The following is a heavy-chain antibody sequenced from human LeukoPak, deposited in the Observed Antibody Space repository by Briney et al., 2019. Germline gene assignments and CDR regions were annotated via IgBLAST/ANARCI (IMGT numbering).Heavy chain of an antibody. V-gene: IGHV1-2*02. D-gene: IGHD1-1*01. J-gene: IGHJ5*02. CDR1: GYTFTGYY. CDR3: ARVLGVDWNDVWWFDP. CDR2: INPNSGGT. Sequence: ASVKVSCKASGYTFTGYYMPWVRQAPGQGLEWMGWINPNSGGTNYAQKFQGRVTMTRDTSISTAYMELSRLRSDDTAVYYCARVLGVDWNDVWWFDPWGQGTLVTVSS.